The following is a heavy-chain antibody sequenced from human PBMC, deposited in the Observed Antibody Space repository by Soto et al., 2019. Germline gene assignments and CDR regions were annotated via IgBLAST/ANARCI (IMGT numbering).Heavy chain of an antibody. J-gene: IGHJ4*02. CDR1: GFTFSSYS. CDR3: ERVKRPQFAYYYDSSGSYFDY. Sequence: GGSLRLSCAASGFTFSSYSMNWVRQAPGKGLEWVSYISSSSSTIYYADSVKGRFTISRDNAKNSLYLQMNSLRDEDTAVYYCERVKRPQFAYYYDSSGSYFDYWGQGTLVTVSS. CDR2: ISSSSSTI. D-gene: IGHD3-22*01. V-gene: IGHV3-48*02.